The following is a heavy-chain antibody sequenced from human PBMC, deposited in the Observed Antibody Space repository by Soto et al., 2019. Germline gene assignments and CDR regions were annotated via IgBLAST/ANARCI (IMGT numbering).Heavy chain of an antibody. CDR3: AKDLLSGGGDYRLHVYCDY. Sequence: GGSLRLSCAASGFTFSSYAMSWVRQAPGKGLEWVSAISGSGGSTYYADSVKGRFTISRDNSKNTLYLQMNSLRAEDTAVYYCAKDLLSGGGDYRLHVYCDYWGQGTLVTVSS. V-gene: IGHV3-23*01. J-gene: IGHJ4*02. D-gene: IGHD4-17*01. CDR1: GFTFSSYA. CDR2: ISGSGGST.